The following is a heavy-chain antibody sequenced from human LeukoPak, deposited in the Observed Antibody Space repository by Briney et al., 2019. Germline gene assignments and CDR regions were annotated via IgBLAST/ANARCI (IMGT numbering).Heavy chain of an antibody. V-gene: IGHV1-24*01. D-gene: IGHD6-13*01. J-gene: IGHJ6*04. CDR3: ATGAGPPIAAADYYYYYYGMDV. CDR1: GYTLIELS. Sequence: ASVKVSCKVSGYTLIELSMHWVRRAPGKGLEWMGGFDPEDGETIYAQKFQGRVTMTEDTSTDTAYMELSSLRSEDTAVYYCATGAGPPIAAADYYYYYYGMDVWGKGTTVTVSS. CDR2: FDPEDGET.